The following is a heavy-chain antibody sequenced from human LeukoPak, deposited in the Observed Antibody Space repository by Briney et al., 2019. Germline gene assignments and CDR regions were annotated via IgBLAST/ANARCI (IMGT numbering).Heavy chain of an antibody. Sequence: GESLKISCKGSGYSLTSYWIGWVRQMPGKGLEWMGIIYPGDSDTRYSPSFQGQVTISADKSISTAYLQWSSLKASDIAMYYCARHSLCGGDCYYFDYWGQGTLVTVSS. V-gene: IGHV5-51*01. J-gene: IGHJ4*02. CDR3: ARHSLCGGDCYYFDY. CDR1: GYSLTSYW. D-gene: IGHD2-21*02. CDR2: IYPGDSDT.